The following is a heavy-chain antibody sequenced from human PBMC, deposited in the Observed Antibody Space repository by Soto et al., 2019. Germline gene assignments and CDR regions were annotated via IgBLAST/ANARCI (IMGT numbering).Heavy chain of an antibody. J-gene: IGHJ5*02. CDR2: INHSGST. Sequence: SETLSLTCAVYGGSFSGYYWSWIRQPPGKGLEWIGEINHSGSTNYNPSLKSRVTISVDTSKNQFSMKLSSVTAADTAVYYCARDMALAGNNWFDPWGQGTMV. CDR1: GGSFSGYY. CDR3: ARDMALAGNNWFDP. D-gene: IGHD6-19*01. V-gene: IGHV4-34*01.